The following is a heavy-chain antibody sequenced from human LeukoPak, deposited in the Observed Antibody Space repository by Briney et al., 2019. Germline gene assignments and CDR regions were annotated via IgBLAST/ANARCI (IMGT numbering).Heavy chain of an antibody. V-gene: IGHV3-48*01. Sequence: GGSLRLSCAASGFTFSAYTMNWVRQAPGKGLEWISYINTKSETIYYADSVKGRFTISRDNAKNSLYLQMNSLRAEDTALYYCLRDQNWGFDYWGQGTLVTVSS. CDR1: GFTFSAYT. CDR3: LRDQNWGFDY. D-gene: IGHD7-27*01. J-gene: IGHJ4*02. CDR2: INTKSETI.